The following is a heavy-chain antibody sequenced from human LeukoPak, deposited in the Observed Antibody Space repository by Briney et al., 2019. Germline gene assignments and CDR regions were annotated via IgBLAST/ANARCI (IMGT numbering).Heavy chain of an antibody. CDR2: IYHSGST. D-gene: IGHD3-22*01. CDR3: ARVGWYYYDSSGYSDSV. Sequence: SQTLSLTCAVSGGSISSGGYSWSWIRQPPGKGLEWIGYIYHSGSTYYNPSLKSRVTISVDRSKNQFSLKLSSVTAADTAVYYCARVGWYYYDSSGYSDSVWGQGTTVTVSS. V-gene: IGHV4-30-2*01. J-gene: IGHJ6*02. CDR1: GGSISSGGYS.